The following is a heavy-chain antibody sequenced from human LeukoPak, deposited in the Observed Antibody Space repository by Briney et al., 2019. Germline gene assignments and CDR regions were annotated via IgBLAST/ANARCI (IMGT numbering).Heavy chain of an antibody. V-gene: IGHV4-39*07. Sequence: SETLSLTCTVSGRSISSSSNDWGWIRQPPGTGLEWIGSIYYSGSTYYNPSLKSRVTISVDTSKNQFSLKLSSVTAADTAVYYCASGVEMATIDIWGQGTMV. CDR3: ASGVEMATIDI. D-gene: IGHD5-24*01. CDR1: GRSISSSSND. J-gene: IGHJ3*02. CDR2: IYYSGST.